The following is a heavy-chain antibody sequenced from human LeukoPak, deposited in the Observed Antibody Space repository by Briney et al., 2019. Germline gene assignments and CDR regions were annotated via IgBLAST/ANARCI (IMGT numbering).Heavy chain of an antibody. CDR2: IYPGDSDT. J-gene: IGHJ4*02. V-gene: IGHV5-51*01. D-gene: IGHD5-18*01. CDR3: ARRVDTAMATMYYFDY. Sequence: GESLKISCKGSGYSFTSYWIGWVRQMPGKGLECMGIIYPGDSDTRYSPSFQGQVTISADKSISTAYLQWSSLKASDTAMYYCARRVDTAMATMYYFDYWGQGTLVTVSS. CDR1: GYSFTSYW.